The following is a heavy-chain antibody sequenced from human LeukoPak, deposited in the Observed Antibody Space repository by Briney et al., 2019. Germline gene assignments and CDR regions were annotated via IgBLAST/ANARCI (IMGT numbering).Heavy chain of an antibody. J-gene: IGHJ5*02. V-gene: IGHV4-34*01. Sequence: SETLSLTCAVYGGSFSGYYWSWIRQPPGKGLEWIGEINHSGSTNYNPSLKSRVTISVDTSKNQFSLKLSSVTAADTAVYCCARARYDILTGYSKKRNWFDPWGQGTLVTVSS. CDR3: ARARYDILTGYSKKRNWFDP. CDR2: INHSGST. D-gene: IGHD3-9*01. CDR1: GGSFSGYY.